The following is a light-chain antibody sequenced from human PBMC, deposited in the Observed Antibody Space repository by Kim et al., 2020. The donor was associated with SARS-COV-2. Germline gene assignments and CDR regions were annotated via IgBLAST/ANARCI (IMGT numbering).Light chain of an antibody. CDR3: QHYDNWPPIT. V-gene: IGKV3-15*01. Sequence: SPGEGATLSCRTSQNVKINLAWYQQKPGQAPRLLIYGASTRAAGVSARFSGGGSGTDFTLTISSLQSEDFAIYYCQHYDNWPPITFGGGTRVEIK. J-gene: IGKJ4*01. CDR1: QNVKIN. CDR2: GAS.